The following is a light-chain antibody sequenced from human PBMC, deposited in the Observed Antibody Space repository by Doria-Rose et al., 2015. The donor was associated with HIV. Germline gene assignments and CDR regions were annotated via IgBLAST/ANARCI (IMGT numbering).Light chain of an antibody. CDR1: QNVNSN. CDR2: GAS. CDR3: QQYNVWPSLT. J-gene: IGKJ4*01. Sequence: VSPGDRATLSCRASQNVNSNLAWYQQKPGQAPRLLIYGASTRATGIPARFGGSGSGTEFTLTISSLQSEDFAVYYCQQYNVWPSLTFGGGTKVEIK. V-gene: IGKV3-15*01.